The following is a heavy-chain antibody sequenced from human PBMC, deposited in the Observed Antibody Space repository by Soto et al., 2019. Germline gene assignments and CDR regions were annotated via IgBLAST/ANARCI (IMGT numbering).Heavy chain of an antibody. CDR3: ARGRDYYGSGSYYKGGYYYGMDV. J-gene: IGHJ6*02. V-gene: IGHV4-59*01. CDR1: GGSISSYY. CDR2: IYYSGST. D-gene: IGHD3-10*01. Sequence: LSLTCTVSGGSISSYYWSWIRQPPGKGLEWIGYIYYSGSTNYNPSLKSRVTISVDTSKNQFSLKLSSVTAADTAVYYCARGRDYYGSGSYYKGGYYYGMDVWGQGTTVTVSS.